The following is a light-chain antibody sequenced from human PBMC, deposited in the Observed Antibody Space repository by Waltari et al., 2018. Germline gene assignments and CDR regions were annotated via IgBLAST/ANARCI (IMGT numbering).Light chain of an antibody. Sequence: EIVITQSPATLSVFPGERATLSCRASQSIRSKLAWYQHKPGQAPRLLIYGASTMATGIPARFSGSGSGTEFTLNISSLQSEDFPVYFCQQYDNWLGTFGQGTKVEIK. V-gene: IGKV3-15*01. CDR3: QQYDNWLGT. CDR2: GAS. CDR1: QSIRSK. J-gene: IGKJ1*01.